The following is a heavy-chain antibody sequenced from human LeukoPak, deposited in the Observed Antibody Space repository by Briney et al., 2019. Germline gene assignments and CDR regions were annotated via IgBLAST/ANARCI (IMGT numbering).Heavy chain of an antibody. D-gene: IGHD5-12*01. CDR1: GGPISSGGYY. CDR3: AREVATYLLVNSFAFDI. J-gene: IGHJ3*02. V-gene: IGHV4-31*03. Sequence: SETLSLTCTVSGGPISSGGYYWSWIRQHPGKGLEWIGYIYYSGSTYYNPSLKSRVTISVDTSKNQFSLKLSSVTAADTAVYYCAREVATYLLVNSFAFDIWGQGTMVTVSS. CDR2: IYYSGST.